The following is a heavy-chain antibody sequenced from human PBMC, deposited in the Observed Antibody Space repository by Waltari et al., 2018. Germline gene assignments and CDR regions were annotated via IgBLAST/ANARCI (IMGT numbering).Heavy chain of an antibody. CDR3: AKGWLPYYWYFDL. CDR2: ISGSGGST. V-gene: IGHV3-23*01. Sequence: EVQLLESGGGLVQPGGSLRLSCAASGFTFSSYAMSWVRQAPGKGREWVSAISGSGGSTYYADSVKGRFTISRDNSKNTLYLQMNSLRAEDTAVYYCAKGWLPYYWYFDLWGRGTLVTVSS. CDR1: GFTFSSYA. J-gene: IGHJ2*01. D-gene: IGHD3-22*01.